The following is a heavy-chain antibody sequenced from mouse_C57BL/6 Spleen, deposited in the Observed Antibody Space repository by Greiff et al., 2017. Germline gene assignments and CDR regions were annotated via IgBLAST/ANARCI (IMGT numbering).Heavy chain of an antibody. D-gene: IGHD2-3*01. CDR3: ARSDGYYFYCDY. Sequence: VQLQQSGAELARPGASVKLSCKASGYTFTSYGISWVKQRTGQGLEWIGEIYPRSGNTYYNEKFKGKATLTADKSSSTAYMELRSLTSEDSAVYFCARSDGYYFYCDYWGQGNTPIVSS. CDR2: IYPRSGNT. J-gene: IGHJ2*01. V-gene: IGHV1-81*01. CDR1: GYTFTSYG.